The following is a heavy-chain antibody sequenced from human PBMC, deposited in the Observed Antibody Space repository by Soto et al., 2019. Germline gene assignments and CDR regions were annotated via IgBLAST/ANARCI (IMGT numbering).Heavy chain of an antibody. CDR1: GFTFRNYA. V-gene: IGHV3-33*01. CDR2: IWNDGSNV. J-gene: IGHJ3*02. Sequence: QVQLVESGGGVVQPGRSLRLSCAASGFTFRNYAMHWVRQAPGKGLEWVAVIWNDGSNVYYTDSVKGRFTLSRDNSMNTLILQSITLRAEDTAVYYCARDSGDWEIFFAFDIWGQGTMVTVSS. D-gene: IGHD1-26*01. CDR3: ARDSGDWEIFFAFDI.